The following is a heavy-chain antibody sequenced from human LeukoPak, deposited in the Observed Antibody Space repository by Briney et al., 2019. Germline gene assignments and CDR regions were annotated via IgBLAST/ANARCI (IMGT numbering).Heavy chain of an antibody. CDR1: GGSISSSSYY. J-gene: IGHJ5*02. D-gene: IGHD3-10*01. Sequence: SETLSLPCTVSGGSISSSSYYWGWIRQPPGKGLEWIGSIYYSGSTYYNPSLKSRVTISVDTSKNQFSLKLSSVTAADTAVYYCARGRTILWFGEFESGWFDPWGQGTLVTVSS. CDR3: ARGRTILWFGEFESGWFDP. V-gene: IGHV4-39*07. CDR2: IYYSGST.